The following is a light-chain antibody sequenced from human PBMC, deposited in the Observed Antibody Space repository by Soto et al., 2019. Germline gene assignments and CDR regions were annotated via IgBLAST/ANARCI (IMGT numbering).Light chain of an antibody. J-gene: IGKJ4*01. CDR1: QSVDSSY. Sequence: EIVLTQSPGTLSLSPGERATLSCRASQSVDSSYLAWYQQKPGQAPRLLIYGASSRATGIPDRFSGSGSGTDFTLTISRLEPEDFAVYYCQQYGSPRFGGGTKVDIK. CDR3: QQYGSPR. V-gene: IGKV3-20*01. CDR2: GAS.